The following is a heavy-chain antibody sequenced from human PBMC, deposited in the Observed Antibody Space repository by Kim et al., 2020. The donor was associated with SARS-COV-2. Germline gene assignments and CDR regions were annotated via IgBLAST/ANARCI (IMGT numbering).Heavy chain of an antibody. CDR1: GYTFTSYA. Sequence: ASVKVSCKASGYTFTSYAMHWVRQAPGQRLEWMGWINAGNGNTKYSQKFQGRVTITRDTSASTAYMELSSLRSEDTAVYYCAREIRAMVRGVIKGRSSIGAFDIWGQGTMVTVSS. CDR2: INAGNGNT. J-gene: IGHJ3*02. D-gene: IGHD3-10*01. CDR3: AREIRAMVRGVIKGRSSIGAFDI. V-gene: IGHV1-3*01.